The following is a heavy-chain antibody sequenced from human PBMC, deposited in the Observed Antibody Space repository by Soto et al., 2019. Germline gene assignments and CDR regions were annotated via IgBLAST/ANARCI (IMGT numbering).Heavy chain of an antibody. CDR2: MNPNSGNT. CDR3: ARTGLGTYVYYFDY. D-gene: IGHD3-10*01. J-gene: IGHJ4*01. CDR1: GYTFSNYD. V-gene: IGHV1-8*02. Sequence: ASVKVSCKASGYTFSNYDINWVRQATGQNLEWMGWMNPNSGNTGYAQKFLGRVTMTRDTSTNTAYMELSSLRSEDTAVYYCARTGLGTYVYYFDYWG.